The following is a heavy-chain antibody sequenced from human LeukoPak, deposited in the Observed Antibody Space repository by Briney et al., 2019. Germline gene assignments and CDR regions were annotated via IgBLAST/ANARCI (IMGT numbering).Heavy chain of an antibody. D-gene: IGHD6-13*01. Sequence: GGSLRLSCAASGFTFSSYSMNWVRQAPGKGLEWVSVLSGSGDNTYYADSVKGRFTISRDNSKNTLYLQINSLRAEDTAVYFCAKLRSSRITAAGHAWGQGTLVTVSS. V-gene: IGHV3-23*01. CDR3: AKLRSSRITAAGHA. CDR2: LSGSGDNT. J-gene: IGHJ5*02. CDR1: GFTFSSYS.